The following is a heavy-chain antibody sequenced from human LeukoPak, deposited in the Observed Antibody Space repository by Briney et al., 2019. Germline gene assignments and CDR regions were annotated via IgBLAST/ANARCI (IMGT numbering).Heavy chain of an antibody. V-gene: IGHV1-46*01. Sequence: GASVKVSCKASGYTFTSYYMHWVRQAPGQGLEWMGIINPSGGSTSYAQKFQGRVTMTRDTSTSTVYMELSSLRSEDTAVYYCAKSPKTGFLFDYWGKGTLVTVSS. CDR3: AKSPKTGFLFDY. CDR2: INPSGGST. D-gene: IGHD1-1*01. CDR1: GYTFTSYY. J-gene: IGHJ4*02.